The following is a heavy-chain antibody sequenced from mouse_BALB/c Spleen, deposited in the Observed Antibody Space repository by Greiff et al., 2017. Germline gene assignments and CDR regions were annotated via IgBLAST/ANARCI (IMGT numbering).Heavy chain of an antibody. J-gene: IGHJ2*01. Sequence: EVKVVESGGGLVQPGGSRKLSCAASGFTFSSFGMHWVRQAPEKGLEWVAYISSGSSTIYYADTVKGRFTISRDNPKNTLFLQMTSLRSEDTAMYYCARSPYGNYQSYYFDYWGQGTTLTVSS. D-gene: IGHD2-1*01. CDR1: GFTFSSFG. CDR2: ISSGSSTI. V-gene: IGHV5-17*02. CDR3: ARSPYGNYQSYYFDY.